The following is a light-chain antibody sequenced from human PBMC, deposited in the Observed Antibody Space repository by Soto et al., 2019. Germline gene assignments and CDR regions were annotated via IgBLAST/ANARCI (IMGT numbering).Light chain of an antibody. CDR2: STK. CDR1: SGSVSTSYY. CDR3: VLYMGSGISV. Sequence: QTVVTQEPSFSVSPGGTVTLTCGLSSGSVSTSYYPSWHQQTPGQAPRTLIYSTKTRSSGVPDRFSGSILGNKAALTITGAQADDESNYYCVLYMGSGISVFGGGTKVTVL. V-gene: IGLV8-61*01. J-gene: IGLJ2*01.